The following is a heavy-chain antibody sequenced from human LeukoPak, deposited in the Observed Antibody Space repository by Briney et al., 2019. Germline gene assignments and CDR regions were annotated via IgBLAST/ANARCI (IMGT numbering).Heavy chain of an antibody. D-gene: IGHD1-26*01. J-gene: IGHJ3*02. CDR3: ATGRDGSYLDAFDI. Sequence: SGTLSLTCTVSGGSISNYYWSWIRQPPEKGLEWIGYIYYSGSTNYNPSLKSRVTISVDTSKNQFSLKLSSVTAADTAVYYCATGRDGSYLDAFDIWGQGTMVTVSS. CDR2: IYYSGST. CDR1: GGSISNYY. V-gene: IGHV4-59*01.